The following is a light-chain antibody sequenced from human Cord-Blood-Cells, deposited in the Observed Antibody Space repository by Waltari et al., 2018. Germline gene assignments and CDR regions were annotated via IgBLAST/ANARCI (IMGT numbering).Light chain of an antibody. Sequence: DIQMTQSPSSPSASVGDRVTITCRASQSISSYLNWYRQKPGKVPKLLIYAASSLQSGVPSRFSGSGSGTDFTLTISSLQPEDFATYYCQQSYSTPYTFGQGTKLEIK. V-gene: IGKV1-39*01. CDR1: QSISSY. J-gene: IGKJ2*01. CDR3: QQSYSTPYT. CDR2: AAS.